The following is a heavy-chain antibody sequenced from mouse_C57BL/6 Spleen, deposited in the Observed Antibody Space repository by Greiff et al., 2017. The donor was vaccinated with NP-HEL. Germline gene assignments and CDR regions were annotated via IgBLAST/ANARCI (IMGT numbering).Heavy chain of an antibody. CDR2: IYPGDGDT. V-gene: IGHV1-80*01. CDR3: ARRGLLDDYDY. CDR1: GYAFSSYW. J-gene: IGHJ2*01. Sequence: VKLMESGAELVKPGASVKISCKASGYAFSSYWMNWVKQRPGKGLEWIGQIYPGDGDTNYNGKFKGKATLTADKSSSTAYMQLSSLTSEDSAVYFCARRGLLDDYDYWGQGTTLTVSS. D-gene: IGHD2-4*01.